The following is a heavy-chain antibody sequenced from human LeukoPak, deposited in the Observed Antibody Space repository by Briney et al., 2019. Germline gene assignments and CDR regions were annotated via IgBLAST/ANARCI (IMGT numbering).Heavy chain of an antibody. CDR1: GFTFSSYG. CDR2: ISSSSSYI. V-gene: IGHV3-21*01. Sequence: PGGSLRLSCAASGFTFSSYGMNWVRQAPGKGLEWVSSISSSSSYIYYADSVKGRFTISRDNAKNSLYLQMNSLRAEDTAGYYCAREGIAAAGEFDYWGQGTLVTVSS. D-gene: IGHD6-13*01. CDR3: AREGIAAAGEFDY. J-gene: IGHJ4*02.